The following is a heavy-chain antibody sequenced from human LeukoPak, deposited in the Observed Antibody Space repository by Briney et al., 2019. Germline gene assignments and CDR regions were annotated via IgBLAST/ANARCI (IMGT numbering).Heavy chain of an antibody. CDR3: ARGRARDGSSWYGGY. CDR2: INPNSGGT. J-gene: IGHJ4*02. D-gene: IGHD6-13*01. Sequence: ASVKDSCMASGYTFTGYYMHSVRPAPGQGLERMGRINPNSGGTNYAQKFQGRVTMTRDTSISTAYMELSRLRSDDTAVYYCARGRARDGSSWYGGYWGQGTLVTVSS. V-gene: IGHV1-2*06. CDR1: GYTFTGYY.